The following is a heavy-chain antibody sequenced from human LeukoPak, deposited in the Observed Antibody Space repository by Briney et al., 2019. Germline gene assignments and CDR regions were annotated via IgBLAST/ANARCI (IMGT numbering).Heavy chain of an antibody. D-gene: IGHD5-24*01. J-gene: IGHJ4*02. CDR1: VFTLSTFW. CDR3: ARPRWLQFGPHDS. CDR2: IKQDGSET. Sequence: GGSLRLSCAASVFTLSTFWMSCVRQSPGKGLEWVANIKQDGSETHYVDSVKGRFTISRDNAKNSLYLQMNSLRAEDTAVYYCARPRWLQFGPHDSWGQGTPVTVSS. V-gene: IGHV3-7*01.